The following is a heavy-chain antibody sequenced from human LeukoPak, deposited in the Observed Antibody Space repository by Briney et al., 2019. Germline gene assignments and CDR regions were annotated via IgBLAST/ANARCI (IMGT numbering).Heavy chain of an antibody. V-gene: IGHV3-21*01. J-gene: IGHJ4*02. CDR1: GFTFSSYS. CDR2: ISSSSSYI. Sequence: GGSLRLSCAASGFTFSSYSMNWVRQAPGKGLEWVSSISSSSSYIYYADSVKGRFTISRDNAKNSLYLQMNSLRAEDTAVYYCAKDKKYYDSSLFDYWGQGTLVTVSS. D-gene: IGHD3-22*01. CDR3: AKDKKYYDSSLFDY.